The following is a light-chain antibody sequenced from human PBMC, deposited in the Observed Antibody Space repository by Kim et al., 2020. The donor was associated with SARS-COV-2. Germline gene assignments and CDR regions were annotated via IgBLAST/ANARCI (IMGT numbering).Light chain of an antibody. CDR2: GAY. CDR1: QGISIF. V-gene: IGKV1-9*01. J-gene: IGKJ5*01. CDR3: QQLNSDPIT. Sequence: ASVGYRVTVTCRARQGISIFLAWYQQKPGKAPKLLIYGAYTLQSGVPSRFSGSGSGTDFTLTISSLQPEDFATYYCQQLNSDPITFGQGTRLEIK.